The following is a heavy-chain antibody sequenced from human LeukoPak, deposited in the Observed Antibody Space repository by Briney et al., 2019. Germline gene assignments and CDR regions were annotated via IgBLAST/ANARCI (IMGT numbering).Heavy chain of an antibody. J-gene: IGHJ4*02. V-gene: IGHV3-64*01. CDR3: ARLGGYSYGYDY. D-gene: IGHD5-18*01. CDR2: ISSNGGST. CDR1: GFTFSSYW. Sequence: GGSLRLSCAASGFTFSSYWMSWVRQAPGKGLEYVSAISSNGGSTYYANSVKGRFTISRDNSKNTLYLRMGSLRAEDMAVYYCARLGGYSYGYDYWGQGTLVTVSS.